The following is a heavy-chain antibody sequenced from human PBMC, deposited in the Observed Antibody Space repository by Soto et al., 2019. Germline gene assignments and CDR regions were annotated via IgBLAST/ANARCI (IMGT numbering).Heavy chain of an antibody. D-gene: IGHD2-21*01. V-gene: IGHV3-21*01. CDR3: TRGIASSSLVTFDV. CDR1: GFTFSRYI. CDR2: ISSTSTNI. J-gene: IGHJ3*01. Sequence: EVQLVESGGGLVKPGGSLRLFCAASGFTFSRYIMHWVRQAPGQGLEWIATISSTSTNIYYADSVKGRITISRDNPKNSLSLQMDSLRREDTAVYYCTRGIASSSLVTFDVWGQGTMVSVS.